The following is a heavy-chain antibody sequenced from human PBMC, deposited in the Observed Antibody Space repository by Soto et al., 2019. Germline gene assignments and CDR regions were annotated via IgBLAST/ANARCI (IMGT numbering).Heavy chain of an antibody. CDR2: ISSSGSTI. J-gene: IGHJ6*04. D-gene: IGHD1-20*01. Sequence: PGGSLRLSCAASGFTFRDYYMTWIRQAPGKGLEWLSYISSSGSTIYYADSVKGRFTISRDNAKNSLFLQMNSLRAEDTAVYYCARLVTATRNYYYGMDVWGKGTTVTVSS. CDR1: GFTFRDYY. V-gene: IGHV3-11*01. CDR3: ARLVTATRNYYYGMDV.